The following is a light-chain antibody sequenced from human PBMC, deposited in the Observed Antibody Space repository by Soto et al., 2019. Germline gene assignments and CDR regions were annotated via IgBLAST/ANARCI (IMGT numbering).Light chain of an antibody. CDR3: QQYGSSPRT. Sequence: EIVLTQSPGTLSLSPGERATLSCRASQSVSSIYLAWYQQKPGQAPRPLIYGASNRATGIPDRFSGSGSGTDFTLTISRLEPEDSAVYYCQQYGSSPRTFDQGTKVEVK. V-gene: IGKV3-20*01. J-gene: IGKJ1*01. CDR2: GAS. CDR1: QSVSSIY.